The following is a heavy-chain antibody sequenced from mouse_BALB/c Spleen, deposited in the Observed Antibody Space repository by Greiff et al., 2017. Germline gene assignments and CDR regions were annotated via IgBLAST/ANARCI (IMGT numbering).Heavy chain of an antibody. J-gene: IGHJ3*01. Sequence: EVQLQESGAELVKPGASVKLSCTASGFNFKDSYMHWVKQRPEQGLEWIGRIDPANGNTKYDPKFQGKATITADTSSNTAYLQLNSLTSEDTAVYYCARGVFAYWGQGTLVTVSA. V-gene: IGHV14-3*02. CDR1: GFNFKDSY. CDR3: ARGVFAY. CDR2: IDPANGNT.